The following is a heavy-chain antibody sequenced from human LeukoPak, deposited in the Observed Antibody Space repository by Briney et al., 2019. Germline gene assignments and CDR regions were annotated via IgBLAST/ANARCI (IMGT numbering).Heavy chain of an antibody. CDR2: ISGSDGST. V-gene: IGHV3-23*01. CDR3: AKSRSGTTSCYNY. CDR1: GFTFSSYA. Sequence: GGSLRLSCVASGFTFSSYAMSWVRQAPGKGLEWVSAISGSDGSTYYADSVTGRFTISRDNSKNTLYLQMKSLRAEDTAVYYCAKSRSGTTSCYNYWGQGTLVTVSS. D-gene: IGHD2-2*02. J-gene: IGHJ4*02.